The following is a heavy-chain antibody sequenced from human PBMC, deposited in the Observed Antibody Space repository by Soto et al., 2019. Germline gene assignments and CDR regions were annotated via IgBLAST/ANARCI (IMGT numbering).Heavy chain of an antibody. Sequence: QVLLVESGGGVVQSGRSLRLSCAVSGFTFSNFAMHWIRQAPGKGPEWVAVISHDGKTTHYAESVKGRFTVSRDNSMKSLYVQMIGLRPEDTAVYYCAKGGLYSSSSNLPSLGWGQGTRVTVSS. V-gene: IGHV3-30*04. CDR2: ISHDGKTT. CDR1: GFTFSNFA. CDR3: AKGGLYSSSSNLPSLG. J-gene: IGHJ4*02. D-gene: IGHD6-6*01.